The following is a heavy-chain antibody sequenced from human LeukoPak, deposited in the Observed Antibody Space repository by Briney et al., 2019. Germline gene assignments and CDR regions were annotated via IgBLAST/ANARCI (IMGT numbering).Heavy chain of an antibody. CDR3: TREEPSMVRGATIDY. V-gene: IGHV3-49*03. J-gene: IGHJ4*02. CDR1: GFTFGDYA. Sequence: GGSLRLSCTASGFTFGDYAMSWFRQAPGKGLEWVGFIRSKAYGGTTEYAASVKGRFTISRDDSKSIAYLQMNSLKTEDTAVYYCTREEPSMVRGATIDYWGQGTLVTVSS. D-gene: IGHD3-10*01. CDR2: IRSKAYGGTT.